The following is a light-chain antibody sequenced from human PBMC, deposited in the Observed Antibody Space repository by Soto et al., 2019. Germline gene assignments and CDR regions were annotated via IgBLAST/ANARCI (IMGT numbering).Light chain of an antibody. CDR3: QSYDGSNPDVV. V-gene: IGLV6-57*02. Sequence: NFMLTQPHSVSESPGKTVTISCTGSSGSIATNYVQWYQQRPGSAPTTVIYGDTQRPSGVPERFSGSIDSSSNSASLTISGLKTEDEADYYCQSYDGSNPDVVFGGGTKLTVL. CDR1: SGSIATNY. J-gene: IGLJ2*01. CDR2: GDT.